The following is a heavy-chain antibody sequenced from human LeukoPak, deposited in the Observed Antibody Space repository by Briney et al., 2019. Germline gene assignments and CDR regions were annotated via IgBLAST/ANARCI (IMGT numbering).Heavy chain of an antibody. CDR2: IIPIFGTA. D-gene: IGHD3-10*01. CDR1: GGTFSSYA. V-gene: IGHV1-69*01. CDR3: ARDEIMVRGAHMDV. J-gene: IGHJ6*03. Sequence: SVKVSCKASGGTFSSYAISWVRQAPGQGLEWMGGIIPIFGTANYAQKFQGRVTITADESTSTAYMELSSLRSEHTAVYYCARDEIMVRGAHMDVWGKGTTVTVSS.